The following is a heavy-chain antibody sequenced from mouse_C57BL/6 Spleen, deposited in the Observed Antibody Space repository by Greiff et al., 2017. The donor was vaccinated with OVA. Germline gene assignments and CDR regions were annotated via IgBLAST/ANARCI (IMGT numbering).Heavy chain of an antibody. Sequence: EVQLMESGGGLVKPGGSLKLSCAASGFTFSDYGMHWVRQAPGKGLEWVAYLSSGSSTIYYADTVKGRFTISRDKAKNTLFLQMTSLRSEDTAMYYCAKVRGGAMDYWGQGTSVTVSS. J-gene: IGHJ4*01. CDR3: AKVRGGAMDY. D-gene: IGHD1-1*01. V-gene: IGHV5-17*01. CDR2: LSSGSSTI. CDR1: GFTFSDYG.